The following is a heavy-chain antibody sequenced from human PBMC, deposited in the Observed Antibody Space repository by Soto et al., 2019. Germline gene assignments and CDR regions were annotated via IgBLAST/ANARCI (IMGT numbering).Heavy chain of an antibody. V-gene: IGHV3-48*02. CDR2: ISSGSNPI. J-gene: IGHJ6*02. CDR1: GFTFSSYS. CDR3: GRVRVTDAIAHYSGMDV. Sequence: GGSLRLSCEASGFTFSSYSMNWVRQAPGKGLEWVSYISSGSNPIYYADSMEGRFTISRDNAKNLLFLQMNSLRDEDTAVYYCGRVRVTDAIAHYSGMDVWGQGTTVTVSS. D-gene: IGHD2-2*01.